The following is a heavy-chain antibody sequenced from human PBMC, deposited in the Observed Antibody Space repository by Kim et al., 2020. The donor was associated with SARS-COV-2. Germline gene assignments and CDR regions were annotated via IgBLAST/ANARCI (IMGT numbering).Heavy chain of an antibody. CDR2: INPNSGGT. J-gene: IGHJ6*02. V-gene: IGHV1-2*04. CDR1: GYTFTGYY. Sequence: ASVKVSCKASGYTFTGYYMHWVRQAPGQGLEWMGWINPNSGGTNYAQKFQGWVTMTRDTSISTAYMELSRLRSDDTAVYYCARGSPKQWLVPYYYYYGMDVWGQGTTVTVSS. CDR3: ARGSPKQWLVPYYYYYGMDV. D-gene: IGHD6-19*01.